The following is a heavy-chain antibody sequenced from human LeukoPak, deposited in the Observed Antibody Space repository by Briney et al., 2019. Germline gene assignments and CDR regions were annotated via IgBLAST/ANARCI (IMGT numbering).Heavy chain of an antibody. J-gene: IGHJ3*01. V-gene: IGHV3-30*18. Sequence: WGSLRLSCAASGFSFSGYGMYWVRQAPGKGLEWVAVITYDGSEKFYADSVKGRFTISSDNSKNTLYLQKNRVRAEATAVYYCAQGEFCRCWYDFQTDAFDFWGQPTMVT. CDR2: ITYDGSEK. CDR1: GFSFSGYG. CDR3: AQGEFCRCWYDFQTDAFDF. D-gene: IGHD3-16*01.